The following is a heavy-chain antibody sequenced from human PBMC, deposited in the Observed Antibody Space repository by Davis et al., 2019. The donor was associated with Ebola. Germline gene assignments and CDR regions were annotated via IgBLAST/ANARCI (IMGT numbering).Heavy chain of an antibody. J-gene: IGHJ4*02. CDR2: INHSGST. Sequence: PSETLSLTCTVSGGSIASNYWSWIRQPPGKGLEWIGEINHSGSTNYNPSLKSRVTISVDTSKNQFSLKLSSVTAADTAVYYCARDGTTVVIDYWGQGTLVTVSS. CDR1: GGSIASNY. D-gene: IGHD4-23*01. V-gene: IGHV4-34*01. CDR3: ARDGTTVVIDY.